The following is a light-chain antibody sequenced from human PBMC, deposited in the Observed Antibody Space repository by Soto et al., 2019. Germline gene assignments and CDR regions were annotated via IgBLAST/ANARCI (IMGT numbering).Light chain of an antibody. V-gene: IGKV3-11*01. J-gene: IGKJ5*01. CDR3: QQRSNSLT. CDR1: QSVSSY. Sequence: DIVLTQSPATLSLSPGERATLSCRASQSVSSYLGWYQQKPGQAPRLLIYDASNRATGIPARFSGSGSGTDFTLTISSLEPEDFAVYYCQQRSNSLTFGQGIRLEIK. CDR2: DAS.